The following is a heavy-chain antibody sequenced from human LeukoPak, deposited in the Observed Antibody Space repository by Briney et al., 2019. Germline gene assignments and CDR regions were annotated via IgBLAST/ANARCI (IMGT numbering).Heavy chain of an antibody. D-gene: IGHD3-10*01. CDR3: ARSRQASGLFNS. CDR2: IYDRGPA. J-gene: IGHJ5*01. CDR1: GYAITSGGFS. V-gene: IGHV4-30-2*01. Sequence: SQTLSLTCTVSGYAITSGGFSWNWIRQPPGKGLEWIGCIYDRGPAYYNPSLKSRFTISVDRPKNQFFLNVTSLTAADTAVYYCARSRQASGLFNSWGQGTLVTVSS.